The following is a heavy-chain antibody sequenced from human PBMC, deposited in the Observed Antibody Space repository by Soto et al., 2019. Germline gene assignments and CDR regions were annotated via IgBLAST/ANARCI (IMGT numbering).Heavy chain of an antibody. Sequence: SETLSLTCDVSGVSVDSFSSFFWSWLRQPPGKGLEWIGYIYHTGDTKYNPSLESRVVISIDTSKKQCSLKLNSVTAADTAVYYCATREPNSRTYFGVFDYWGQGTQVTVS. D-gene: IGHD1-26*01. CDR1: GVSVDSFSSFF. CDR2: IYHTGDT. V-gene: IGHV4-59*08. CDR3: ATREPNSRTYFGVFDY. J-gene: IGHJ4*02.